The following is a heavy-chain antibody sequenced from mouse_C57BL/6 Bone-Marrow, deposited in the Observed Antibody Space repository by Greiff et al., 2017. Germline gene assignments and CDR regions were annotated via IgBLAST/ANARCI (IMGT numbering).Heavy chain of an antibody. D-gene: IGHD2-3*01. J-gene: IGHJ2*01. Sequence: QVQLQQPGAELVRPGTSVKLSCKASGYTFTGYWMHWVKQRPGQGLEWIGVIDPSDSYTNYNQKFKGKATLTVDTSSSTAYMQLSSLTSEDSAVYYCARDGRFDYWGQGTTLTVSS. CDR3: ARDGRFDY. CDR1: GYTFTGYW. V-gene: IGHV1-59*01. CDR2: IDPSDSYT.